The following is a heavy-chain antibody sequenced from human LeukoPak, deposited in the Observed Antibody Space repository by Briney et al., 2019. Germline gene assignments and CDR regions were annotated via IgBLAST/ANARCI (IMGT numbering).Heavy chain of an antibody. J-gene: IGHJ4*02. Sequence: PSETLSLTCTVSGGSISSYYWSWIRQPPGKGLEWIGYIYYSGSTSYNPSLKSRVTISVDTSKNQFSLKLSSVTAADTAVYYCARVSTVTTSFDFDYWGQGTLVTVSS. D-gene: IGHD4-17*01. CDR1: GGSISSYY. CDR3: ARVSTVTTSFDFDY. CDR2: IYYSGST. V-gene: IGHV4-59*12.